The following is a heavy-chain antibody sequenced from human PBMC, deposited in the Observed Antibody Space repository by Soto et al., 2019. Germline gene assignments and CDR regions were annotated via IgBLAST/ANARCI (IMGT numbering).Heavy chain of an antibody. D-gene: IGHD6-19*01. V-gene: IGHV4-39*02. CDR1: GASMTSSSYY. Sequence: PSETLSLTCTVSGASMTSSSYYWGCVLQPPGLGLEWIGTIYYNGSTYYSPSLKSRVTISVDTSKNHFSLSLRSVTAADTAVYYCARAYSSGWYCFDYWGQGTLVTVS. CDR2: IYYNGST. J-gene: IGHJ4*02. CDR3: ARAYSSGWYCFDY.